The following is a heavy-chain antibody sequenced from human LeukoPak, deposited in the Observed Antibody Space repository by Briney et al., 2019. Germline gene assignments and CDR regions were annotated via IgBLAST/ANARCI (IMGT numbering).Heavy chain of an antibody. CDR1: GFTFSGYD. CDR3: ARVSSGSYYIVDY. Sequence: GGSLRLSCAASGFTFSGYDMNWVRQAPGKGLEWVSYISGSGSTTYYADSMKGRLTMSRDNAKNSLYLQMSGLRAEDTAVYYCARVSSGSYYIVDYSGQGTLVTVSS. V-gene: IGHV3-48*03. D-gene: IGHD1-26*01. CDR2: ISGSGSTT. J-gene: IGHJ4*02.